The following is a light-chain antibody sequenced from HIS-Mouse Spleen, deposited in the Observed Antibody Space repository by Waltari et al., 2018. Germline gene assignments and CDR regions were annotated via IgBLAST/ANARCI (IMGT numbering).Light chain of an antibody. V-gene: IGLV6-57*02. CDR2: EDN. J-gene: IGLJ3*02. CDR1: SGSLPTNY. CDR3: QSYDSSNHWV. Sequence: NFMLPQPHSVSESPGKTVTIPCTGSSGSLPTNYFQCSQQRPGSAPTTVIYEDNQRPSGVPDRFSGSIDSSSNSASPTISGLKTEDEADYYCQSYDSSNHWVFGGGTKLTVL.